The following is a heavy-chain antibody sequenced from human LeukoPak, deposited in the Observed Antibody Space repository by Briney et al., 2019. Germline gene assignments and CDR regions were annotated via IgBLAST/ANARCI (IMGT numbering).Heavy chain of an antibody. V-gene: IGHV4-39*07. J-gene: IGHJ3*02. CDR1: GGSIISNSYY. Sequence: PSETLSLTCTVSGGSIISNSYYWGWIRQPPGKGLEWIGSIYYSGSTYYNPSLKSRVSISVDTSKNQFSLKLSSVTAADTAVYYCANLAGSQSGDDAFDIWGQGTLVTASS. CDR3: ANLAGSQSGDDAFDI. D-gene: IGHD3-10*01. CDR2: IYYSGST.